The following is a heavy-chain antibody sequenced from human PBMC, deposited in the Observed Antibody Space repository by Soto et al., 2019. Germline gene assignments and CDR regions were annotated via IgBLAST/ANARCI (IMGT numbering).Heavy chain of an antibody. CDR1: GFTFTNYG. CDR2: ISDDGSNE. J-gene: IGHJ4*02. D-gene: IGHD2-15*01. CDR3: AKDGAPRYCTRSSCHPAGAY. Sequence: QVQLVESGGGVVQPGRSLRLSCSGSGFTFTNYGLHWVRQAPGKGLEWVAAISDDGSNEYYADSVKGRFTISRDYSKKMLYLQMDSLRPEDTAVYYCAKDGAPRYCTRSSCHPAGAYWGQGTLVTVSS. V-gene: IGHV3-30*18.